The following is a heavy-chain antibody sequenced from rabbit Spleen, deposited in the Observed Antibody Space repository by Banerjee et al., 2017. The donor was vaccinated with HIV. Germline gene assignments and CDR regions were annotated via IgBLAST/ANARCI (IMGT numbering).Heavy chain of an antibody. J-gene: IGHJ4*01. Sequence: QEQLVESGGGLVKPEGSLTLTCKASGVSLNDKDVMCWVRQAPGKGLQWIACINTGSSGSTYYANWAKGRFTISKTSSTTVTLQMTSLTVADTATYFCARGSATMTMVITGFYLNLWGQGTLVTVS. CDR3: ARGSATMTMVITGFYLNL. D-gene: IGHD2-1*01. CDR1: GVSLNDKDV. V-gene: IGHV1S45*01. CDR2: INTGSSGST.